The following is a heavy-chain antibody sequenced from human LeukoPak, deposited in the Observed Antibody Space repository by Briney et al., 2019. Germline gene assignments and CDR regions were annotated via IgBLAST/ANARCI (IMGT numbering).Heavy chain of an antibody. CDR2: IRGSGDST. CDR1: GLTFSNYA. D-gene: IGHD5-12*01. Sequence: PGGSLRLSCVASGLTFSNYAMSWVRQAPGKGLEWLSTIRGSGDSTFYADSVKGRFTISRDNSKNTLYLQMDSLGADDTAVYYCAEDATARSAYDDYWGQGTLVTVSS. CDR3: AEDATARSAYDDY. J-gene: IGHJ4*02. V-gene: IGHV3-23*01.